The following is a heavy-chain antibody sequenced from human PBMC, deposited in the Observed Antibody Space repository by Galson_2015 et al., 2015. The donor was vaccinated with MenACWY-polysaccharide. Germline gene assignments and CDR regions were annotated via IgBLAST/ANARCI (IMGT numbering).Heavy chain of an antibody. D-gene: IGHD4-17*01. Sequence: QSGAEVKRPGESLKISCKGSGYSFTTYWIGWVRQRPGKGLEWMGIIWPGDSDTTYSPSVQGQVTFSVDKSINTAYLQWSSLKASDTAIYYCARHGLRTRHSSFDPWGQGTQVTVSA. J-gene: IGHJ5*02. V-gene: IGHV5-51*01. CDR2: IWPGDSDT. CDR1: GYSFTTYW. CDR3: ARHGLRTRHSSFDP.